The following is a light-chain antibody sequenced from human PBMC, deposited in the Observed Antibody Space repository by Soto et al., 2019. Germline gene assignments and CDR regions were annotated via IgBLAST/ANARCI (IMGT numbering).Light chain of an antibody. CDR2: KAS. CDR3: QHYKSYPWT. J-gene: IGKJ1*01. CDR1: QSIDSW. V-gene: IGKV1-5*03. Sequence: DIQMTQSPSTMSASVGDRVTITCRASQSIDSWLAWYQQKPGKAPKFLMYKASNLESGVPSRFSGSGSETEFTHTISSLQPDDFAIYYCQHYKSYPWTFGQGTKVELK.